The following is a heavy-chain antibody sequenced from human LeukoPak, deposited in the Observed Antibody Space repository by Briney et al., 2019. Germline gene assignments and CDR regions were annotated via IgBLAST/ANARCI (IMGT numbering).Heavy chain of an antibody. V-gene: IGHV1-18*01. J-gene: IGHJ4*02. CDR3: ARGLQYSSASRFDY. Sequence: ASVKVSCKASGYTFTSYGISWMRQAPGQGLEWMGWISAYSGNTNFAQRLQGRVTMTTDTSTSTAYMELRSLSSDDTAVYYCARGLQYSSASRFDYWGQGTLVTVSS. CDR2: ISAYSGNT. D-gene: IGHD6-6*01. CDR1: GYTFTSYG.